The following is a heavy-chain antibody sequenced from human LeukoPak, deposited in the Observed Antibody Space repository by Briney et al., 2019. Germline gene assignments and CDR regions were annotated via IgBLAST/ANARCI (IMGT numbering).Heavy chain of an antibody. CDR3: ARPRSITGPFDY. J-gene: IGHJ4*02. CDR1: GFTVSGHF. Sequence: GGSLRLSCAASGFTVSGHFMSWVRQAPGKGLEWVSLIYSGGSTYYADSVKGRFTISRDNSQNTLYLQLNSLRAEDTAVYYCARPRSITGPFDYWGQGTLATVSS. CDR2: IYSGGST. D-gene: IGHD1-14*01. V-gene: IGHV3-53*01.